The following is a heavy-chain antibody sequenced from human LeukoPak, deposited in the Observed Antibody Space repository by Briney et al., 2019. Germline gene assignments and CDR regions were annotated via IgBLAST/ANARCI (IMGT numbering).Heavy chain of an antibody. CDR3: ATDVVATSSLDY. Sequence: ASVKVSCKVSGYTLTELSMHWVRQAPGKGLEWMGGFDPEDGETIYAQKFQGRVTMTEDTSTDTAYMELSSLRSEDTAVYYCATDVVATSSLDYWGQGTLVTVSS. CDR1: GYTLTELS. J-gene: IGHJ4*02. CDR2: FDPEDGET. D-gene: IGHD5-24*01. V-gene: IGHV1-24*01.